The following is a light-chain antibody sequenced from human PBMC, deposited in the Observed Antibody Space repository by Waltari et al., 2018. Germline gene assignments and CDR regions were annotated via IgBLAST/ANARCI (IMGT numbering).Light chain of an antibody. J-gene: IGKJ1*01. CDR1: QSLLYTSNNKNY. V-gene: IGKV4-1*01. CDR2: WAS. CDR3: QQYYSSPTWT. Sequence: DIVMTQSPDSLALSLGERATINCKSSQSLLYTSNNKNYLAWYQQKPGQPPQLLIYWASTRESGVPVRFSGSGSGTDFTLTISSLQAEDVAVYYCQQYYSSPTWTFGQGTKVEIK.